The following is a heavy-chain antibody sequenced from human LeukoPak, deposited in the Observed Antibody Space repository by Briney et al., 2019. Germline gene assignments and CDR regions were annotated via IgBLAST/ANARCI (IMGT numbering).Heavy chain of an antibody. V-gene: IGHV5-51*01. CDR1: GYSFTSYW. CDR3: ARHVSSSRVAYDV. Sequence: GESLKISCKVSGYSFTSYWIGWVRQMPGKGLEWMGIRNPADSDTRYSPSFQGQVTISVDKSISTAYLHLSSLKASDTAMYYCARHVSSSRVAYDVWGQGTMVTVSS. CDR2: RNPADSDT. D-gene: IGHD2-2*01. J-gene: IGHJ3*01.